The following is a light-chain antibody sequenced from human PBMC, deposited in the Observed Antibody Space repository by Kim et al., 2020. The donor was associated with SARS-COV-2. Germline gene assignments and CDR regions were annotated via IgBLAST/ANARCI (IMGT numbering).Light chain of an antibody. Sequence: VMITGQGATLITYYASWYQQKPGQAPLLVISGKNNRPSGIPYRFSGSTSGNTASLTITGPQAEDEADYYCNSRDSSGNHVVFGGGTHLTVL. CDR3: NSRDSSGNHVV. CDR2: GKN. V-gene: IGLV3-19*01. CDR1: TLITYY. J-gene: IGLJ2*01.